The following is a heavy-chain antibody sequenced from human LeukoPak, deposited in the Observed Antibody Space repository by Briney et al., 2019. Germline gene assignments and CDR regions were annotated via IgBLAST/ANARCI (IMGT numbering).Heavy chain of an antibody. D-gene: IGHD2-2*01. CDR1: GFTLSSYG. Sequence: GGSLRLSCAASGFTLSSYGMNWVRQAPGKGLEWVSYISSSGSAIYYADSVKGRFTISRDNAKNSLSLQMNSLRVEDTAVYYCARVSASCEDYWGQGTLVTVSS. CDR2: ISSSGSAI. CDR3: ARVSASCEDY. J-gene: IGHJ4*02. V-gene: IGHV3-48*03.